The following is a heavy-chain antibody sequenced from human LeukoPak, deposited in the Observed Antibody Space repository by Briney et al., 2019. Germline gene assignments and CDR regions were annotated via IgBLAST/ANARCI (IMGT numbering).Heavy chain of an antibody. V-gene: IGHV1-69*04. CDR2: IIPILGIA. J-gene: IGHJ4*02. D-gene: IGHD3-22*01. CDR3: AREGNYYDSSGYAFDY. Sequence: ASVKASCKASGGTFSSYAISWVRQAPGQGLECMGRIIPILGIANYAQKFQGRVTITADKSTSTAYMELSSLRSEDTAVYYCAREGNYYDSSGYAFDYWGQGTLVTVSS. CDR1: GGTFSSYA.